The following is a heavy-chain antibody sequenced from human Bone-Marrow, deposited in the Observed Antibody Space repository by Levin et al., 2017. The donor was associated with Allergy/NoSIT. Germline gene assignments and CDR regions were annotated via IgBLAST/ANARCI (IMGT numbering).Heavy chain of an antibody. CDR3: RGSLMVRGVLRDINYYYYGMDV. CDR1: GGSFSGYY. D-gene: IGHD3-10*01. Sequence: PSETLSLTCAVYGGSFSGYYWSWIRQPPGKGLEWIGEINHSGSTNYNPSLKSRVTISVDTSKNQFSLKLSSVTAADTAVYYCRGSLMVRGVLRDINYYYYGMDVWGQGTTVTVSS. V-gene: IGHV4-34*01. CDR2: INHSGST. J-gene: IGHJ6*02.